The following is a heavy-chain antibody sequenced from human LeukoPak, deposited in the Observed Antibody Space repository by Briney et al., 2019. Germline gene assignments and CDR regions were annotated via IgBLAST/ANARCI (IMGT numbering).Heavy chain of an antibody. CDR3: ARNGGGHPTTCHFDY. Sequence: SETLSLTCTVSGGSISSGGYYWSWIRQPPGTGLEWIGYIYHSGSTYYNPSLKSRVTISVDRSKNQFSLKLSSVTAADTAVYYCARNGGGHPTTCHFDYWGQGTLVTVSS. CDR2: IYHSGST. V-gene: IGHV4-30-2*01. J-gene: IGHJ4*02. CDR1: GGSISSGGYY. D-gene: IGHD3-16*02.